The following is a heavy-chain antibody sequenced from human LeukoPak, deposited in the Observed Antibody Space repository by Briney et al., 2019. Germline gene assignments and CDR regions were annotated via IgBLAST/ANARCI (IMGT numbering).Heavy chain of an antibody. CDR1: GFTFSSYS. Sequence: GGSLRLSCAASGFTFSSYSMNWFRQAPGKGLEWVSSISSSSSYIYYADSVKGRFTISRDNAKNSLYLQMNSLRAEDTAVYYCARDPMTTVTPYYFDYWGQGTLVTVSS. CDR2: ISSSSSYI. V-gene: IGHV3-21*01. D-gene: IGHD4-11*01. J-gene: IGHJ4*02. CDR3: ARDPMTTVTPYYFDY.